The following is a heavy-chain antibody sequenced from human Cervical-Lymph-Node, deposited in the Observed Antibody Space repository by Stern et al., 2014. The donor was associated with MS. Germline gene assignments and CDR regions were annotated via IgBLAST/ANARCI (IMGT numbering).Heavy chain of an antibody. CDR2: FDPEDGET. J-gene: IGHJ4*02. Sequence: VQLVQSGAEVKKPGASVKVSCKVSGYTLTDLSMHWVRQAPGKGLEWLGGFDPEDGETIYAQKFQGRVTMTEETSTDTAYMELSSLRSEDTAVYYCATEVRYYYDSSGPTPLDYWGQGTLVTVSS. CDR1: GYTLTDLS. CDR3: ATEVRYYYDSSGPTPLDY. V-gene: IGHV1-24*01. D-gene: IGHD3-22*01.